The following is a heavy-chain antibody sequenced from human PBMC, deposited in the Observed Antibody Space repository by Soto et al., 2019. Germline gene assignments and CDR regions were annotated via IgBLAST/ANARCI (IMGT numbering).Heavy chain of an antibody. CDR2: IHHSGSS. CDR3: ARAPLIKSAGVKSLVDY. D-gene: IGHD3-16*01. CDR1: GGSFSDDY. Sequence: SETLSLACAVNGGSFSDDYWTCIRQPPGKGMEWIGEIHHSGSSHYNPSFKSRATISLDTSKKQFSLDLRSVTAADTAVYYCARAPLIKSAGVKSLVDYWGQGTMVTVSS. V-gene: IGHV4-34*01. J-gene: IGHJ4*02.